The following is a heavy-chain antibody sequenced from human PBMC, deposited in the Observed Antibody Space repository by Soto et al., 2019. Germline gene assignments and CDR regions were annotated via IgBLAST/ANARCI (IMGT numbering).Heavy chain of an antibody. CDR1: GYTFTIYG. Sequence: ASVKVSCKASGYTFTIYGISWVRQAPGQGLEWMGWISAYNGNTNYAQKLQGRVTMTTDTSTSTAYMELRSLRSDDTAVYYCAREVDFWSGYTYYYYYMDVWGKGTTVTVSS. V-gene: IGHV1-18*01. CDR3: AREVDFWSGYTYYYYYMDV. D-gene: IGHD3-3*01. CDR2: ISAYNGNT. J-gene: IGHJ6*03.